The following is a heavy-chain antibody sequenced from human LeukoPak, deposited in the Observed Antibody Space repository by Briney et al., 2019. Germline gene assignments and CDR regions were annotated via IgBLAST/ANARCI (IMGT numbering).Heavy chain of an antibody. J-gene: IGHJ4*02. D-gene: IGHD6-13*01. V-gene: IGHV3-7*01. CDR3: ATPEHSSSWYGPFDY. CDR1: GFTFSSYW. CDR2: INQDGSEK. Sequence: GGSLRLSCAASGFTFSSYWMSWVRQAPGKGLEWVANINQDGSEKYYVDSVKGRFTISRDNAKNPLYLQMNSLRAEDTAVYYCATPEHSSSWYGPFDYWGQGTLVTVSS.